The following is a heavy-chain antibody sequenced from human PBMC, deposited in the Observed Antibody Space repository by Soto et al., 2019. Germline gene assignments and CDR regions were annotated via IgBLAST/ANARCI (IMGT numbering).Heavy chain of an antibody. J-gene: IGHJ3*02. CDR2: IYYSGST. Sequence: QVQLQESGPGLVKPSQTLSLTCTVSGGSISSGGYYWSWIRQHPGKGLEWIGYIYYSGSTYYNPSLKSRVTISVDTSKNQFSLKLSSVTAADTAVYYCATLETTVTIAGAFDIWGQGTMVTVSS. D-gene: IGHD4-17*01. V-gene: IGHV4-31*03. CDR3: ATLETTVTIAGAFDI. CDR1: GGSISSGGYY.